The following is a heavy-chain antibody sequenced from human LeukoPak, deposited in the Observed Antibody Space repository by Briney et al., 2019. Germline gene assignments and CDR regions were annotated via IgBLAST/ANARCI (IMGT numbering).Heavy chain of an antibody. CDR2: IWYDGSNK. CDR1: GFTFSDYG. D-gene: IGHD3-22*01. CDR3: ARGVDYYENSGTIDY. V-gene: IGHV3-33*01. Sequence: GKSLRLSCTASGFTFSDYGMHWVRQPPGKGLEWVAIIWYDGSNKKYEDSVKGRFTISRDNSKNTLYLQMYSLRAEDTAVYYCARGVDYYENSGTIDYWGQGTLVTVSS. J-gene: IGHJ4*02.